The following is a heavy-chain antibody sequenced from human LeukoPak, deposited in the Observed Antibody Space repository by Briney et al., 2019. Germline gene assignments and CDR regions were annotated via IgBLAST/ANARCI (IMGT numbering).Heavy chain of an antibody. V-gene: IGHV1-2*06. CDR1: GYTFTGYY. CDR3: ARTLTYYYDSSGYLLRAQNDY. D-gene: IGHD3-22*01. J-gene: IGHJ4*02. CDR2: INPNSGGT. Sequence: ASVKVSCKASGYTFTGYYMHWVRQAPGQGLEGMGRINPNSGGTNYAQKFQGRVTMTRDTSISTAYMELSRLRSDDTAVYYCARTLTYYYDSSGYLLRAQNDYWGQGTLVTVSS.